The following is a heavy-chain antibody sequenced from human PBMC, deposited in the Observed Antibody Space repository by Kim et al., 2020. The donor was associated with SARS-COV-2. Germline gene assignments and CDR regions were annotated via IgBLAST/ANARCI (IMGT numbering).Heavy chain of an antibody. V-gene: IGHV3-15*01. CDR3: TTDHYYGSGSYPIDY. CDR2: IKSKTDGGTT. CDR1: GFTFSNAW. Sequence: GGSLRLSCAASGFTFSNAWMSWVRQAPGKGLEWVGRIKSKTDGGTTDYAAPVKGRFTISRDDSKNTLYLQMNSLKTEDTAVYYCTTDHYYGSGSYPIDYWGQGTLVTVSS. J-gene: IGHJ4*02. D-gene: IGHD3-10*01.